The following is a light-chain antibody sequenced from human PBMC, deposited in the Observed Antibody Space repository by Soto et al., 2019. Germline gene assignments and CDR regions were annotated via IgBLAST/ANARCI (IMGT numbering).Light chain of an antibody. Sequence: EIVLTQSPGTLSLSPGERATLSCRASQSNNNNLLAWYQQRPGQAPRLLIYGTSSRATDIPDRFSGSGSGADFTLTISRLEPEDSAVYYCQQYGGSRAFGRGTKVEIK. CDR2: GTS. V-gene: IGKV3-20*01. CDR1: QSNNNNL. CDR3: QQYGGSRA. J-gene: IGKJ1*01.